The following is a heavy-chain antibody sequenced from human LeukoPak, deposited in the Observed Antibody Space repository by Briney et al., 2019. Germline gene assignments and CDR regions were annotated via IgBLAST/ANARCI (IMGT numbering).Heavy chain of an antibody. CDR2: IQNKSEGETT. D-gene: IGHD1-1*01. J-gene: IGHJ4*02. CDR3: TADTRSANYY. Sequence: GGSLRLSCAGSGLTFVNAWMSWVRQAPGKGLQWVGRIQNKSEGETTDYAAPVKGRFTISRDDSKSTLYLQMNSLKMEDTGVYYCTADTRSANYYWGQGALVIVSS. CDR1: GLTFVNAW. V-gene: IGHV3-15*01.